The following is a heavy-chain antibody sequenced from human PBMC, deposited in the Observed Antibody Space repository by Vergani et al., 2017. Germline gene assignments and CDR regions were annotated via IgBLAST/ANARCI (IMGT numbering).Heavy chain of an antibody. CDR2: IIPIFGTA. Sequence: QVQLVQSGAEVKKPGSSVKVSCKASGGTFSSYAISWVRQAPGQGLEWMGGIIPIFGTANYAQKFQGRVTITADESTSTAYMELSSLRSEDTAVYYCAKGGPRGITIFGVVIRHGGFDYWGQGTLVTVSS. CDR1: GGTFSSYA. V-gene: IGHV1-69*01. CDR3: AKGGPRGITIFGVVIRHGGFDY. D-gene: IGHD3-3*01. J-gene: IGHJ4*02.